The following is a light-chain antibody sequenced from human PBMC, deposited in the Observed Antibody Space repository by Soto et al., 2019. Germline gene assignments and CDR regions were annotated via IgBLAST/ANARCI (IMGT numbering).Light chain of an antibody. V-gene: IGKV3-20*01. J-gene: IGKJ3*01. CDR3: QHYGTSAL. CDR2: DAS. CDR1: QSVSSSY. Sequence: EIVLTQSPGTLSLSPGERATLSCRASQSVSSSYLAWYQQKPGQAPRLLIYDASRATGIPDRFSASGSGTDFTRTITRLEPEDLAVYYCQHYGTSALFGPGTKVDI.